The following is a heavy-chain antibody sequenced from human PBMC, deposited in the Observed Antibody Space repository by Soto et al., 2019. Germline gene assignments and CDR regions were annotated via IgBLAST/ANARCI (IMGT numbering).Heavy chain of an antibody. V-gene: IGHV3-9*01. D-gene: IGHD2-2*01. CDR3: TKSRGAYFYGMDV. CDR2: ISWNSNNI. Sequence: ESGGDLVQPGRSLRLSCAASGFTFEGFGMYWVRQAPGKGLEWVSGISWNSNNIAYGDSVKGRFTISRDNAKNSLYLEMNSLRAEDTALYYCTKSRGAYFYGMDVWGQGTPVTVSS. J-gene: IGHJ6*02. CDR1: GFTFEGFG.